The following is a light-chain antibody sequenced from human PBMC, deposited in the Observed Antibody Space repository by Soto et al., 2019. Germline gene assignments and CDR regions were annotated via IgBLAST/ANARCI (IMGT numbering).Light chain of an antibody. J-gene: IGKJ2*01. CDR1: QTLLHGNGYNY. CDR3: MQARQTPYT. V-gene: IGKV2-28*01. CDR2: LGS. Sequence: DLVMTQSPLSLPVTPGEPASISCRSSQTLLHGNGYNYLNWYLQKPGQSPQLLIYLGSNRASGVPDRFSGSGSGTYLTRKISRVEAEDGGVYYCMQARQTPYTFGQGDKLEIK.